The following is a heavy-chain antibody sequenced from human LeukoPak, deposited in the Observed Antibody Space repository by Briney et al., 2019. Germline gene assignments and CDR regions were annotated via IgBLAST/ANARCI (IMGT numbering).Heavy chain of an antibody. V-gene: IGHV7-4-1*02. CDR3: ATVVNPVLYYFDY. CDR1: GYTFISYD. Sequence: ASVKVSCKASGYTFISYDINWVRQAPGQGLEWMGWINTKTGNPTYAQAFTGRFVFSFDTSVGTAYLQISSLKAEDTAVYYCATVVNPVLYYFDYWGQGTLVTVSS. CDR2: INTKTGNP. D-gene: IGHD2-8*02. J-gene: IGHJ4*02.